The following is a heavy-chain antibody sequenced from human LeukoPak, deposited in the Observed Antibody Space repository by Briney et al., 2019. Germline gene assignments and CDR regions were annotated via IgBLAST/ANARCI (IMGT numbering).Heavy chain of an antibody. CDR3: ATDAATVTTIGTFDY. Sequence: GASVKVSCKVSGYTLTELSMHWVGQAPGKGLDWMGGFDPEDGETIYAQKFQGRVTMTEDTSTDTAYMELSSLRSEDTAVYYCATDAATVTTIGTFDYWGQGTLVTVSS. J-gene: IGHJ4*02. CDR2: FDPEDGET. D-gene: IGHD4-17*01. V-gene: IGHV1-24*01. CDR1: GYTLTELS.